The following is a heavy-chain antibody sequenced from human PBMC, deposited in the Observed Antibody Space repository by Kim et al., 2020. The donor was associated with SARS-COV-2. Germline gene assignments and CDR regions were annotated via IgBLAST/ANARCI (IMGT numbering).Heavy chain of an antibody. CDR3: ARDFPLKYDFWSGYYTGGGDYYYYGMDV. D-gene: IGHD3-3*01. V-gene: IGHV3-48*03. CDR1: GFTFSSYE. Sequence: GGSLRLSCAASGFTFSSYEMNWVRQAPGKGLEWVSYISSSGSTIYYADSVKGRFTISRDNAKNSLYLQMNSLRAEDTAVYYCARDFPLKYDFWSGYYTGGGDYYYYGMDVWGQGTTVTVSS. J-gene: IGHJ6*02. CDR2: ISSSGSTI.